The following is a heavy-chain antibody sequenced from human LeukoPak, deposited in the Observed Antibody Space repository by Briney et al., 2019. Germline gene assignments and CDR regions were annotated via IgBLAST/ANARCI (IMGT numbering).Heavy chain of an antibody. CDR1: GFTFSDYY. CDR2: ISSSGKTI. J-gene: IGHJ4*02. CDR3: TRVVLVGTTYSYFDY. V-gene: IGHV3-11*01. Sequence: GGSLRLSCAASGFTFSDYYMTWFRQAPGKGLEWVSFISSSGKTIVYADSMKGRFTISRDNAKNSLYLQMNSLKAEDTAVYYCTRVVLVGTTYSYFDYWGQGTLVTVSS. D-gene: IGHD1-26*01.